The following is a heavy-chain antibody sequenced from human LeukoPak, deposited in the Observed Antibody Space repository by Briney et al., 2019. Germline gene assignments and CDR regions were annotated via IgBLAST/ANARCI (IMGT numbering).Heavy chain of an antibody. CDR2: IIPIFGTA. CDR1: GGTFSSYA. Sequence: GSSVKVSCKASGGTFSSYAISWVRQAPGQGLEWMGGIIPIFGTANYAQKFQGRVTITTDESTSTAYMELSSLRSEDTAVYYCARSAGYYDSSGYYLYYFDYWGQGTLVTVSS. J-gene: IGHJ4*02. V-gene: IGHV1-69*05. CDR3: ARSAGYYDSSGYYLYYFDY. D-gene: IGHD3-22*01.